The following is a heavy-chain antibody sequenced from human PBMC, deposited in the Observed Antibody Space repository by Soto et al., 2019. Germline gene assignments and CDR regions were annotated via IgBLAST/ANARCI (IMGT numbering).Heavy chain of an antibody. CDR3: ARLVGSGSGSYYYYYGMDV. CDR2: IDPSDSYT. CDR1: GYSFTSYW. J-gene: IGHJ6*02. D-gene: IGHD3-10*01. V-gene: IGHV5-10-1*01. Sequence: GESLKISCKGSGYSFTSYWISWVRQMPGKGLEWMGRIDPSDSYTNYSPSFQGHVTISADKSISTAYLQWSSLKASDTATYYCARLVGSGSGSYYYYYGMDVWGQGTTVTVSS.